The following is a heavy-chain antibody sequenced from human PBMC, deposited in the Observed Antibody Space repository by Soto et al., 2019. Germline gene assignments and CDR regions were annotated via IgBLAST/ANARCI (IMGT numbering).Heavy chain of an antibody. J-gene: IGHJ6*03. Sequence: GGSLRLSCAASGFTFSSYAMSWVRQAPVKGLEWVSAISGSGGSTYYADSVKGRFTISRDNSKNTLYLQMNSLRAEDTAVYYCASTVGRYYYYYYYMDVWXKGTTVTVSS. CDR1: GFTFSSYA. V-gene: IGHV3-23*01. CDR2: ISGSGGST. CDR3: ASTVGRYYYYYYYMDV. D-gene: IGHD4-4*01.